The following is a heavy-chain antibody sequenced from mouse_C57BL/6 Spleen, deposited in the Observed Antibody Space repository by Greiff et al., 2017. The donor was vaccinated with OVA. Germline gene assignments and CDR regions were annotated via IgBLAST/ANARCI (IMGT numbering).Heavy chain of an antibody. CDR2: ISYDGSN. CDR1: GYSITSGYY. CDR3: ARVDLLYAMDY. V-gene: IGHV3-6*01. Sequence: EVKLMESGPGLVKPSQSLSLTCSVTGYSITSGYYWNWIRQFPGNKLEWMGYISYDGSNNYNPSLKNRISITRDTSKNQFFLKLHSVTTEDTATYYCARVDLLYAMDYWGQGTSVTVSS. J-gene: IGHJ4*01.